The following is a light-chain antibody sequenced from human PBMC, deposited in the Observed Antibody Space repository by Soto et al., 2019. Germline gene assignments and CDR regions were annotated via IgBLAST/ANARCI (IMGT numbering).Light chain of an antibody. CDR2: EGS. CDR3: CSYACSSTLV. J-gene: IGLJ2*01. V-gene: IGLV2-23*01. Sequence: QSALTQPASVSGSPGQSITISCTGTSSDVGSYNLVSWYQQHPGKAPKLIIYEGSKRPSGVSNRFSGSKSGNTASLTISGLQAEDEADYYCCSYACSSTLVFGGGTKLTVL. CDR1: SSDVGSYNL.